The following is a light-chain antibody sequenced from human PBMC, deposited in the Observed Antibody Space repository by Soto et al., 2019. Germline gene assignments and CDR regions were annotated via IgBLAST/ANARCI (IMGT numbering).Light chain of an antibody. CDR1: QSVFSSY. V-gene: IGKV3D-20*01. CDR2: DAS. J-gene: IGKJ5*01. CDR3: PQYGSSPIT. Sequence: EIVLTQSPGTLSLSPGQRATLSCRASQSVFSSYLAWYQQKPGLAPRLLIYDASSRATGIPDRFSGSGSGTDFTLTISRLEPEDFAVYYCPQYGSSPITFGKGTRLEIK.